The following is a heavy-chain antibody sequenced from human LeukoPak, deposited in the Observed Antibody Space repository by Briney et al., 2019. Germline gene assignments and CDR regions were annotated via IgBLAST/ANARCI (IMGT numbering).Heavy chain of an antibody. CDR3: AKAMYSSGWSYYYYGMDV. D-gene: IGHD6-19*01. CDR2: ISGSGGST. J-gene: IGHJ6*04. CDR1: GFTFSSYA. V-gene: IGHV3-23*01. Sequence: GGSLRLSCAASGFTFSSYAMSWVRQAPGKGLEWVSAISGSGGSTYYADSVKGWFTISRDNSKNTLYLQMNSLRAEDTAVYYCAKAMYSSGWSYYYYGMDVWGKGTTVTVSS.